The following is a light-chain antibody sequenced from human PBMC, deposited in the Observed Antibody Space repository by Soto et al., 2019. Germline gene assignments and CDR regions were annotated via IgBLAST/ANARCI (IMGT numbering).Light chain of an antibody. J-gene: IGKJ1*01. V-gene: IGKV3-20*01. CDR1: QSVSSNY. CDR2: GAS. CDR3: QQDGGSPGT. Sequence: EIVLTQSPGTLSLSPGERATLSCRASQSVSSNYLAWYQQKPGQSPRLLIYGASSRATGIPDRFSGSGSGTDFTLTISRLEPEDFAVYYCQQDGGSPGTFGQGTKVEIK.